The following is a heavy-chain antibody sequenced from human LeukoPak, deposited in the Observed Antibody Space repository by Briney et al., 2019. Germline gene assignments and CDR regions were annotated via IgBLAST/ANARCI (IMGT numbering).Heavy chain of an antibody. V-gene: IGHV3-30*04. J-gene: IGHJ4*02. CDR3: AREDNYYDSSGYYSFDY. Sequence: GGSLRLSCAASGFTFSSYAMHWVRQAPGKGLEWVAVISYDGSNKYYADSVKGRFTISRDNSKNTLYLQMNSLRAEDTAVYYCAREDNYYDSSGYYSFDYWGQGTLVTVSS. D-gene: IGHD3-22*01. CDR1: GFTFSSYA. CDR2: ISYDGSNK.